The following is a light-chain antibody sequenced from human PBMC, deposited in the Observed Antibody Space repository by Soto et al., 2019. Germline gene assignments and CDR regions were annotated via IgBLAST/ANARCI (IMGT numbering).Light chain of an antibody. CDR1: QSVDGTY. V-gene: IGKV3-20*01. CDR3: QQYGSPIT. CDR2: GAS. J-gene: IGKJ5*01. Sequence: EIVLTQSPGTLSLSPGERATLSCRASQSVDGTYLAWYQQKPGQALRLLIYGASSWATGIPDRFSGSGSGTDFTLTISRLEPEDFAVYYCQQYGSPITFGQGTRLEIK.